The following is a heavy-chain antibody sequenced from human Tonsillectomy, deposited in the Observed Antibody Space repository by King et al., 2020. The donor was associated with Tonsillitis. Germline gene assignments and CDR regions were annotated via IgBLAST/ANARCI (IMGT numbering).Heavy chain of an antibody. CDR2: ISSSGRYI. V-gene: IGHV3-21*01. Sequence: VQLVESGGGLVKPGGSLRLSCAPSGFSFSSYDINWVRQAPGKGLEWVSSISSSGRYIYNADSLKGRFAITRDNAEKSLYLQMNSLRVEDTAVYYCAKDKGAGHYDTSRGAFDIWGQGTMVTVSS. J-gene: IGHJ3*02. CDR1: GFSFSSYD. D-gene: IGHD3-22*01. CDR3: AKDKGAGHYDTSRGAFDI.